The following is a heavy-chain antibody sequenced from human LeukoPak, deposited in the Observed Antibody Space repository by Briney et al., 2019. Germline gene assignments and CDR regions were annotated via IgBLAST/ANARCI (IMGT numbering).Heavy chain of an antibody. J-gene: IGHJ4*02. Sequence: ASVKVSCKASGYTFTSYGISWVRQAPGQGLAWMGWISAYNGNTKYAQKFQGRVTMTTATSTTTAYMELRSLRSDATAVYYCARDRSQLVDFDYWGQGTPVTVSS. D-gene: IGHD2-15*01. CDR1: GYTFTSYG. V-gene: IGHV1-18*01. CDR2: ISAYNGNT. CDR3: ARDRSQLVDFDY.